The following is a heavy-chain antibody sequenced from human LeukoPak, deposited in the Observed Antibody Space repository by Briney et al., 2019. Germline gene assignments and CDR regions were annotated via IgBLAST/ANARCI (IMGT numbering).Heavy chain of an antibody. J-gene: IGHJ5*02. Sequence: GGTLRLSCAASGFTFSSYGMSWVRQAPGKGLEWVSAISPSGDNTYYADSMKGRFTISRDNSRNTLYLQVNTLRAADTALYYCAKTDCTSTSCYIGWFDPWGQGTLVTVSS. CDR2: ISPSGDNT. V-gene: IGHV3-23*01. CDR3: AKTDCTSTSCYIGWFDP. D-gene: IGHD2-2*02. CDR1: GFTFSSYG.